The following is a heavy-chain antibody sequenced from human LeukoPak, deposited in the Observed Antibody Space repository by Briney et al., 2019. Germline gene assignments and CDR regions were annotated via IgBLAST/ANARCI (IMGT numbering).Heavy chain of an antibody. CDR2: ISSSSSYI. CDR3: AKHLGGWGFFDH. CDR1: GFTFSSYS. J-gene: IGHJ4*02. V-gene: IGHV3-21*01. Sequence: PGGSLRLSCAASGFTFSSYSMNWVRQAPGKGLEWVSSISSSSSYIYYADSVKGRFTISRDNAKNSLYLQMNSLRAEDTAVYYCAKHLGGWGFFDHWGQGTLVTVSS. D-gene: IGHD6-19*01.